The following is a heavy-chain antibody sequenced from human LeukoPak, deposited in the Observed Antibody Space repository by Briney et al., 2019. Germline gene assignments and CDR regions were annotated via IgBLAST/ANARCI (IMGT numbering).Heavy chain of an antibody. D-gene: IGHD3-16*02. J-gene: IGHJ4*02. CDR2: IYFSGST. CDR3: ARDNPVWGSYRYTGTFDY. V-gene: IGHV4-31*03. CDR1: GGSISSGDYY. Sequence: SQTLSLTCTVSGGSISSGDYYWSWIRQPPGKGLEWIGYIYFSGSTYYNPSLKSRVTISVDTSKNQFSLKLSSVTAADTAVYYCARDNPVWGSYRYTGTFDYWGQGTLVTVSS.